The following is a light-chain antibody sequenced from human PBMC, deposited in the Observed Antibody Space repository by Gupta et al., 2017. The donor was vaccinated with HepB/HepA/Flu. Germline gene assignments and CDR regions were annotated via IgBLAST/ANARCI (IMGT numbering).Light chain of an antibody. J-gene: IGKJ1*01. V-gene: IGKV3-20*01. CDR1: QNISSSY. Sequence: EFVWTQSPGTLSLTPGERATLSCSASQNISSSYLSGYQQKPGQAPRLLIYGASSRATGIPDRLSGSGSGTDFTLTISRLEPEDFAVYYCQQYGSSPRIFGQGTKVEIK. CDR3: QQYGSSPRI. CDR2: GAS.